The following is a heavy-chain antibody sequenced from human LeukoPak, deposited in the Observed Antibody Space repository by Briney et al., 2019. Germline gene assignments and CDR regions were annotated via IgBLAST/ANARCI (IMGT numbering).Heavy chain of an antibody. Sequence: GRSLRLPCVVSGLRFRNYGMHWVRQAPGKGLEWVAVIYYDGSNQYYADSVKGRFTVSRDNAKNTLYLQMDSLRAEDTAVYYCATDRNSGKYYDYWGQGTLVTVSS. J-gene: IGHJ4*02. CDR1: GLRFRNYG. V-gene: IGHV3-33*01. CDR2: IYYDGSNQ. D-gene: IGHD1-26*01. CDR3: ATDRNSGKYYDY.